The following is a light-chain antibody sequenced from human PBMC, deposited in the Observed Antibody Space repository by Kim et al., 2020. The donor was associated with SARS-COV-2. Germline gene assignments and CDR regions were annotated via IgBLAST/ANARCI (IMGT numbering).Light chain of an antibody. V-gene: IGLV2-14*03. Sequence: QSALTQPASVSGSPGQSITISCTGTSSDVGGYNYVSWYQQHPGKAPKLMIYDVSNRPSGVSNRFSGSKSGNTASLTISGLQAEYEADYSCSSYTSSSTYVFGTGTKVTVL. CDR1: SSDVGGYNY. CDR2: DVS. CDR3: SSYTSSSTYV. J-gene: IGLJ1*01.